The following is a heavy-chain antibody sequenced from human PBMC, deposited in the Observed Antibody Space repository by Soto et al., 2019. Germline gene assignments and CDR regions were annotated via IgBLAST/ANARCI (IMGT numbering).Heavy chain of an antibody. CDR1: GGSISSYY. V-gene: IGHV4-59*12. D-gene: IGHD6-19*01. CDR2: IYYSGST. J-gene: IGHJ4*02. Sequence: SETLSLTCTVSGGSISSYYWSWIRQPPGKGLEWIGYIYYSGSTNYNPSLKSRVTISVDTSKNQFSLKLSSVTAADTAVYYCASAGGLGAVAADYWGQGTLVTVSS. CDR3: ASAGGLGAVAADY.